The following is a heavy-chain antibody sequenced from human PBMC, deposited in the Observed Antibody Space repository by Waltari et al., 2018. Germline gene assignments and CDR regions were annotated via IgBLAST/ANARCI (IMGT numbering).Heavy chain of an antibody. CDR2: INSDGSST. CDR3: ARKTAVAAGVDY. J-gene: IGHJ4*02. V-gene: IGHV3-74*01. D-gene: IGHD6-19*01. Sequence: EVQLVESGGGLVQPGGSLRLACAASGFTFSSYWMHWVRQAPGKGLVWVSRINSDGSSTSYADSVKGRFTISRDNAKNTLYLQMNSLRAEDTAVYYCARKTAVAAGVDYWGQGTLVTVSS. CDR1: GFTFSSYW.